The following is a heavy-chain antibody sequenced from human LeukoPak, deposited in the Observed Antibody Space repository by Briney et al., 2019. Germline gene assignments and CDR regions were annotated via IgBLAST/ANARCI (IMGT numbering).Heavy chain of an antibody. V-gene: IGHV1-18*01. CDR1: GYTFASYG. Sequence: ASVKVSCKASGYTFASYGISWVRQAPGQGLEWMGWISAYNGNTNYAQKLQGRVTMTTDTSTSTAYMELRSLRSDDTAVYYCARDIVRGVIILPLDYWGQGTLVTVSS. D-gene: IGHD3-10*01. CDR2: ISAYNGNT. J-gene: IGHJ4*02. CDR3: ARDIVRGVIILPLDY.